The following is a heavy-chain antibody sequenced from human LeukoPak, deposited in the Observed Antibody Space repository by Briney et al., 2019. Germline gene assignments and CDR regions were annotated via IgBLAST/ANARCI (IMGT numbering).Heavy chain of an antibody. Sequence: GGCLRLSCAAYGVTLSPYGMESVRQAPGKGLEWVLVISYEAGTQHYADSVKGRFIISRDNPRNTLDVQMNILRTEDTAGYYCAKEGTPQVSAWYDLWGQGTQVIVPS. V-gene: IGHV3-30*18. CDR2: ISYEAGTQ. CDR3: AKEGTPQVSAWYDL. CDR1: GVTLSPYG. J-gene: IGHJ5*02. D-gene: IGHD3-10*01.